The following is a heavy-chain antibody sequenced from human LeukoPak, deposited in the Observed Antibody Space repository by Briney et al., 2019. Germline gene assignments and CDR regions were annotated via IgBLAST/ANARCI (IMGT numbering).Heavy chain of an antibody. Sequence: GSLRLSCAASGFTFSSYEMNWVRQAPGKGLEWVSYISSSGSTIYYADSVKGRFTISRDNAKNSLYLQMNSLRAEDTAVYYCARGPQRFCSTNSCSLNYWGQGTLVTVSS. CDR3: ARGPQRFCSTNSCSLNY. V-gene: IGHV3-48*03. J-gene: IGHJ4*02. CDR1: GFTFSSYE. D-gene: IGHD2-2*01. CDR2: ISSSGSTI.